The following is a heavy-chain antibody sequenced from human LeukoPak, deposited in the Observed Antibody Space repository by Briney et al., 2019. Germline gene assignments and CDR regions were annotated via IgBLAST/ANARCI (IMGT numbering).Heavy chain of an antibody. Sequence: KTSETLSLTCAVYGGSFSGYYWSWIRKPPGKGLEWIGEINHSGSTNYNPSLRSRVTISVDTSKNQFSLKLSSVTAADTAVYYCASGATTLDYWGQGTLVTVSS. CDR3: ASGATTLDY. D-gene: IGHD1-26*01. J-gene: IGHJ4*02. V-gene: IGHV4-34*01. CDR2: INHSGST. CDR1: GGSFSGYY.